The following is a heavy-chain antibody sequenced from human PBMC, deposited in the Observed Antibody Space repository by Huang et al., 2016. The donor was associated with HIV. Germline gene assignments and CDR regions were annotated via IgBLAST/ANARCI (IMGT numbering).Heavy chain of an antibody. Sequence: EVQLVESGGGLVQPGGSLRLSCAASGFNFSAYWMSWVRQAPGKGLEWVANIRQDESEKYYVDSVKGRFTISRDNAKNSLYLQMNSVRAEDTAVYYCATGLGSFDYWGQGSLVTVSS. CDR3: ATGLGSFDY. CDR2: IRQDESEK. J-gene: IGHJ4*02. D-gene: IGHD7-27*01. CDR1: GFNFSAYW. V-gene: IGHV3-7*01.